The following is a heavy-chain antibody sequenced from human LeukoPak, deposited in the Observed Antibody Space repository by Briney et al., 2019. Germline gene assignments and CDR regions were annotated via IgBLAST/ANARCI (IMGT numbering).Heavy chain of an antibody. CDR2: ISWNSGSI. J-gene: IGHJ4*02. V-gene: IGHV3-9*03. CDR1: GFTFDDYA. CDR3: AKGIGSGYDSGLFDY. D-gene: IGHD5-12*01. Sequence: GRSLRLSCAASGFTFDDYAMHWVRQAPGKGLEWVSAISWNSGSIGYADSVKGRFTISRDNAKNSLYLQMNSLRAEDMALYYCAKGIGSGYDSGLFDYWGQGTLVTVSS.